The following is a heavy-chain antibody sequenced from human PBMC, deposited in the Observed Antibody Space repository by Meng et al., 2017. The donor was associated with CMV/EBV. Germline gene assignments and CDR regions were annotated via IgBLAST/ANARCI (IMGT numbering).Heavy chain of an antibody. Sequence: AGGTLSSDAIGWVRQAHGQGLEWLGGIIPIFGTANYAQKFQGRVTMTTDESTSTAYMELSSLRSEDTAVYYCARHPAEMVAASYFQHWGQGTLVTVSS. CDR1: GGTLSSDA. V-gene: IGHV1-69*05. D-gene: IGHD2-15*01. CDR3: ARHPAEMVAASYFQH. J-gene: IGHJ1*01. CDR2: IIPIFGTA.